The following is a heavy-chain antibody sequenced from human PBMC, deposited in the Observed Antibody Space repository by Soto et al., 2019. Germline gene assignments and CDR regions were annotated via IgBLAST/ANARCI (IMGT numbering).Heavy chain of an antibody. Sequence: PGGSLRLSCAASGFTFSSYGMHWVRQAPGKGLEWVAVIWYDGSNKYYADSVKGRFTISRDNSKNTLYLQMNSLRAEDTAVYYCARELRWLQSWTYYFDYWGQGTLVTVSS. J-gene: IGHJ4*02. V-gene: IGHV3-33*01. CDR1: GFTFSSYG. CDR2: IWYDGSNK. CDR3: ARELRWLQSWTYYFDY. D-gene: IGHD5-12*01.